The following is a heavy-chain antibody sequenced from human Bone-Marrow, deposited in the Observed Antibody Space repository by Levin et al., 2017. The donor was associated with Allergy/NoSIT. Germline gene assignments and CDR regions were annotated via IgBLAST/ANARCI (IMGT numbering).Heavy chain of an antibody. CDR1: GYTFTGYF. D-gene: IGHD5-12*01. CDR3: VRDSGFDLVLST. CDR2: ISPNTGDT. J-gene: IGHJ4*02. V-gene: IGHV1-2*06. Sequence: ASVKVSCKTSGYTFTGYFMHWVRQAPGQGLEWMGRISPNTGDTFYAQKFHGRVTLTRDTSSSTVYMELSSLRSDDTAVYYCVRDSGFDLVLSTWGQGVLVTVSS.